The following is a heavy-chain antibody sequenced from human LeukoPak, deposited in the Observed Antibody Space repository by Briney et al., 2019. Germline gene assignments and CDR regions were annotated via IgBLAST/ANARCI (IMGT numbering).Heavy chain of an antibody. D-gene: IGHD6-19*01. V-gene: IGHV1-69*06. CDR1: GYTFTGYY. CDR2: IIPIFGTA. Sequence: PWASVKVSCKASGYTFTGYYMHWVRQAPGQGLEWMGGIIPIFGTANYAQKFQGRVTITADKSTSTAYMELSSLRSEDTAVYYCASSNGYSSGWYLPITDYWGQGTLVTVSS. CDR3: ASSNGYSSGWYLPITDY. J-gene: IGHJ4*02.